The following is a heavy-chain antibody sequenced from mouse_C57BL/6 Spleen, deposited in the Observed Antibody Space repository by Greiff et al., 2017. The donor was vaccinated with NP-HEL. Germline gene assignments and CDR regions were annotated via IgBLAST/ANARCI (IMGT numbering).Heavy chain of an antibody. CDR1: GYTFTSYW. V-gene: IGHV1-64*01. CDR2: IHPNSGST. D-gene: IGHD1-1*01. Sequence: QVQLQQPGAELVKPGASVKLSCKASGYTFTSYWMHWVKQRPGQGLEWIGMIHPNSGSTNYNEKFKSKATLTVDKSSSTAYMQLSSLTSVDSAVFYGARVDCNYGSSYPAWFAYWGQGTLVTVSA. J-gene: IGHJ3*01. CDR3: ARVDCNYGSSYPAWFAY.